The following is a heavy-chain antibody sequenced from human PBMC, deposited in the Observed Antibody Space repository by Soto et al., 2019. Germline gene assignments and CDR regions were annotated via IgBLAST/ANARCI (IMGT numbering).Heavy chain of an antibody. Sequence: GRSLRLSCAASGFTFSSYSMSRVRQAPGKGLEWVSYISSSSSTIYYADSVKGRFTISRDNAKNSPYLQMNSLRAEDTAVYYCARSNYSTCLDYWGQGTLVTVSS. CDR3: ARSNYSTCLDY. V-gene: IGHV3-48*01. D-gene: IGHD4-4*01. J-gene: IGHJ4*02. CDR1: GFTFSSYS. CDR2: ISSSSSTI.